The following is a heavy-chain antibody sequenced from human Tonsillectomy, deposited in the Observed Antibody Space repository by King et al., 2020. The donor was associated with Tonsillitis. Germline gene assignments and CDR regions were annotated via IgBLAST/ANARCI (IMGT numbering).Heavy chain of an antibody. CDR1: AFTFSSYA. Sequence: VQLVESGGGLVQPGGSLRLSCAASAFTFSSYAMGWVRQAPGKGLEWVSAISGSGSSTYYAESVKGRFTISSDNSKNTLYLQMISMRAEDTAVYCCEKDESPYCGHDCCSLFDYGGQGTLVTVSS. J-gene: IGHJ4*02. D-gene: IGHD2-21*02. V-gene: IGHV3-23*04. CDR2: ISGSGSST. CDR3: EKDESPYCGHDCCSLFDY.